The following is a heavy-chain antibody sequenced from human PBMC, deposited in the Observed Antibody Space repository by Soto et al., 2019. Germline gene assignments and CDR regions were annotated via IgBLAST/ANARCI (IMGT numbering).Heavy chain of an antibody. V-gene: IGHV4-59*01. J-gene: IGHJ4*02. Sequence: SETLSLTCTVSGGSISSYYWSWIRQPPGKGLEWIGYIYYSGSTNYNPSLKSRVTISVDTSKNQFSLKLSSVTAADTAVYYCARGITGTFDYWGQGTLVTVSS. CDR1: GGSISSYY. D-gene: IGHD1-20*01. CDR2: IYYSGST. CDR3: ARGITGTFDY.